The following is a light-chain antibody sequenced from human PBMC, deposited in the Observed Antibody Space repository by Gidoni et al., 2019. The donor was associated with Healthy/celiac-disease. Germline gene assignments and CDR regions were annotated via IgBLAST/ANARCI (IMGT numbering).Light chain of an antibody. CDR3: CSYAGSYTWV. Sequence: LTQPRSVSGSPGQSVTISCTGTSSDVGGYNYVSWYQQHPGKAPKLMIYDVSKRPSGVPDRFSGSKSGNTASLTISGLQAEDEADYYCCSYAGSYTWVFGGGTKLTVL. J-gene: IGLJ3*02. CDR1: SSDVGGYNY. V-gene: IGLV2-11*01. CDR2: DVS.